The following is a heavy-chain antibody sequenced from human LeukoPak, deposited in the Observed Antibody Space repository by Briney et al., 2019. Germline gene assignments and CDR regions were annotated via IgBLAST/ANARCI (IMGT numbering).Heavy chain of an antibody. D-gene: IGHD5-18*01. V-gene: IGHV3-48*02. Sequence: PGGSLILSCAASGFTFSSYSMNWVRQAPGKGLEWVSYISSSSNTIYYADSVKGRFTISRDNAKNSLYLQMNSLRDEDTALYYCVTDTSMGGLFDYWGQGTLVTVSS. CDR3: VTDTSMGGLFDY. J-gene: IGHJ4*02. CDR1: GFTFSSYS. CDR2: ISSSSNTI.